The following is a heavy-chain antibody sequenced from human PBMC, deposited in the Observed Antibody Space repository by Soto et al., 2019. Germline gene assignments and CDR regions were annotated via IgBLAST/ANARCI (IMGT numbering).Heavy chain of an antibody. J-gene: IGHJ6*03. CDR2: ISGRGGRT. CDR1: GFTFSSHA. D-gene: IGHD3-3*01. V-gene: IGHV3-23*01. Sequence: PGGALRLPCAASGFTFSSHAMSRVRQAPGKGLEWVSAISGRGGRTYSAASVKGRSTTPRKNSNTPLYLKMNRLRAEDTAVYYCAKRFSDFWGGYSTYSYSMDVWGKGTTVTVSS. CDR3: AKRFSDFWGGYSTYSYSMDV.